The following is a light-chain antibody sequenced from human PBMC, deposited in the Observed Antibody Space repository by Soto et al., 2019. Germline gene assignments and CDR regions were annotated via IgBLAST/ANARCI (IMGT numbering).Light chain of an antibody. Sequence: EIVMTQSPATLSVSPGERATLSCSASQSVSSNLAWYQQKPGQAPRLLIYGASPRATVIPARFSGSGSGTEFTPTIISLQSEDFAGYYCQQYNNCPLPFGRGTRLEIK. CDR2: GAS. J-gene: IGKJ5*01. CDR3: QQYNNCPLP. V-gene: IGKV3-15*01. CDR1: QSVSSN.